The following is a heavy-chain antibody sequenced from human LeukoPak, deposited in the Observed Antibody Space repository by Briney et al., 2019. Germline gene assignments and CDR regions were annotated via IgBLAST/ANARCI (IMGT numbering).Heavy chain of an antibody. V-gene: IGHV4-39*01. CDR2: ICYSETT. Sequence: PSETLSLTCTVSGGSISSSSFCWGWIRQPPGKGLEWIGSICYSETTYYNPSLKSRVTISVDTSKNQFSLKLSSVTAADTAVYYCARGPTYQPIDFWGQGTLVTVSS. CDR3: ARGPTYQPIDF. D-gene: IGHD2-2*01. J-gene: IGHJ4*02. CDR1: GGSISSSSFC.